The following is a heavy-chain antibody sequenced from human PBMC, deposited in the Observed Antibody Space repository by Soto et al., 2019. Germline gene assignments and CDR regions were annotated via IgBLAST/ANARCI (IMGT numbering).Heavy chain of an antibody. Sequence: EVQLLESGGGLVQPGGSLRLSCAASGFTFSSYAMSWVRQAPGKGLEWVSAISGSGGSTYYADSVKGLFTISRDNSKNTLYLQMNGLRAEDTAVYYCAPHLWFGELYYWGQGTLVTVSS. CDR2: ISGSGGST. D-gene: IGHD3-10*01. V-gene: IGHV3-23*01. J-gene: IGHJ4*02. CDR3: APHLWFGELYY. CDR1: GFTFSSYA.